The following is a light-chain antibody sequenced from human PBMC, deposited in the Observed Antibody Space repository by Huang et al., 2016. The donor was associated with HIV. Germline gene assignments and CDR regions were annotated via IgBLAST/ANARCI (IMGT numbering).Light chain of an antibody. J-gene: IGKJ1*01. V-gene: IGKV1-5*03. Sequence: DIQMTQSPSTLSASVGDRVSITCRASQSISSWLAWYQQKPGKAPKLLIYQASSLQNGVPSRFSGSGSGTEFTLTISSLQPDDFATYCCQQYDSYSRWTFGQGTKVEVK. CDR3: QQYDSYSRWT. CDR2: QAS. CDR1: QSISSW.